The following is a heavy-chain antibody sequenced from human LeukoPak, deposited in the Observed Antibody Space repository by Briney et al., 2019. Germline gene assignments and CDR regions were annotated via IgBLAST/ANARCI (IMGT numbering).Heavy chain of an antibody. CDR3: ASISYSSGWFGGY. V-gene: IGHV3-23*01. D-gene: IGHD6-19*01. Sequence: GGSLRLSCAASGFTFNTYNMNWVRQAPGKGLEWVSGIRGSGAATYYADSVKGRFTISRDNSKNTVYLQMNSLRAEDTAVYYCASISYSSGWFGGYWGQGTLVTVSS. CDR2: IRGSGAAT. CDR1: GFTFNTYN. J-gene: IGHJ4*02.